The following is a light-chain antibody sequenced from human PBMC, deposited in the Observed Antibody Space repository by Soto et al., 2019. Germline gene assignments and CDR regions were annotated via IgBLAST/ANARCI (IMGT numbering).Light chain of an antibody. Sequence: QSALTQPAPVSGAPGQLITISCTGTSRGYNFVSWYQQHPGKAPKLLIYEDSKRPSGVSNRFSGSKSGNTASLTISGLQAGDEADYHCCSYANTTTVVFGGGTKLTVL. CDR1: SRGYNF. V-gene: IGLV2-23*01. J-gene: IGLJ2*01. CDR2: EDS. CDR3: CSYANTTTVV.